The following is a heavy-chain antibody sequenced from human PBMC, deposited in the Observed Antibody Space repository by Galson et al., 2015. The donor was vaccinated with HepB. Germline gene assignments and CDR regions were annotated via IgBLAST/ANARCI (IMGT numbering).Heavy chain of an antibody. V-gene: IGHV3-33*01. CDR3: ARDTYSSGWNAFDY. J-gene: IGHJ4*02. CDR2: IWYDGTNK. D-gene: IGHD6-19*01. CDR1: GFTFSSYG. Sequence: SLRLSCAASGFTFSSYGMHWVRQAPGKGLEWVAVIWYDGTNKYYADSVKGRFTISRDNSKNTLYLQMNSLRVEDTAVYYCARDTYSSGWNAFDYWGQGTLVTVSS.